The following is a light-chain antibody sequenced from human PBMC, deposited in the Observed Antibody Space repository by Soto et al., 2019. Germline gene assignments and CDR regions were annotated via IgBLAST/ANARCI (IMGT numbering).Light chain of an antibody. CDR1: QIIRTN. CDR3: QQRSNWPPLA. Sequence: ETVMTQSRATLSVSPGGRVTLSCMASQIIRTNLAWYQQKPGQAPRLLIYGASTRATGVPARFSGSGSGTDFTLTISSLEPEDFAVYYCQQRSNWPPLAFGQGTRLEI. CDR2: GAS. V-gene: IGKV3-15*01. J-gene: IGKJ5*01.